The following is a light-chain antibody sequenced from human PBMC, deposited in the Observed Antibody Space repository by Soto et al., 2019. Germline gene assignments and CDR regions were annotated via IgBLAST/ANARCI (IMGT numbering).Light chain of an antibody. CDR2: DAS. CDR3: QQLDSCPIGT. J-gene: IGKJ4*02. V-gene: IGKV1-9*01. CDR1: QDISSY. Sequence: DIQLTQSPSLLSASVGDRVTITCRASQDISSYLAWYQQKPGKAPKLLIYDASTLQSGAPSRFRGSGSGTEFTLTIISLQPEDFATYSCQQLDSCPIGTFGGGTKVDIK.